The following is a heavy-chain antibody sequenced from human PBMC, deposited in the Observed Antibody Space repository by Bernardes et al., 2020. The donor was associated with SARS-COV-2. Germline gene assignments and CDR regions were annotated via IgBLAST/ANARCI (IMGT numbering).Heavy chain of an antibody. J-gene: IGHJ4*02. Sequence: GGSLRLSCAASGFTFSSYSMNWVRQAPGKGLEWVSYISSSSSTIYYGDSVKGRFTISRDNAKNSLYLQMNSLRAEDTAVYYCARDLTYDFWSGYSRVFDYWGQGTLVTVSS. D-gene: IGHD3-3*01. CDR2: ISSSSSTI. V-gene: IGHV3-48*01. CDR1: GFTFSSYS. CDR3: ARDLTYDFWSGYSRVFDY.